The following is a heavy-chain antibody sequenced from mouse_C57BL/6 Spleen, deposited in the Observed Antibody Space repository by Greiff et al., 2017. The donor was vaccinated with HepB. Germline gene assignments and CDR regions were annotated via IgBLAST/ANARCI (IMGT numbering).Heavy chain of an antibody. V-gene: IGHV1-53*01. Sequence: QVQLQQPGTELVKPGASVKLSCKASGYTFTSYWMHWVKQRPGQGLEWIGNINPSNGGTNYNEKFKSKATLTVDKSSSTAYMQLSSLTSEDAAVYYCAKTLSNYHAMDYWGQGTSVTVSS. D-gene: IGHD2-5*01. J-gene: IGHJ4*01. CDR2: INPSNGGT. CDR3: AKTLSNYHAMDY. CDR1: GYTFTSYW.